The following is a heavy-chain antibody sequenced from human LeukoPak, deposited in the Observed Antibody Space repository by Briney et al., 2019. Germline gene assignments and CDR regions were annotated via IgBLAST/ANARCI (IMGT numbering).Heavy chain of an antibody. CDR3: ARDRVSSSSVWFDP. V-gene: IGHV4-4*07. J-gene: IGHJ5*02. D-gene: IGHD6-6*01. CDR1: GGSISSYY. CDR2: IYTSGST. Sequence: PSETLSLTCTVSGGSISSYYRSWIRQPAGKGLEWIGRIYTSGSTNYNPSLKSRVTMSVDTSKNQFSLKLSSVTAADTAVYYCARDRVSSSSVWFDPWGQGSLVTVSS.